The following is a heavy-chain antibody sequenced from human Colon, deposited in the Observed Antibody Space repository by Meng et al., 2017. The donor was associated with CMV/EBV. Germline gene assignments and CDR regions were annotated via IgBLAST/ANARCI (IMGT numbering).Heavy chain of an antibody. CDR2: INPRGGDT. D-gene: IGHD2-15*01. CDR3: ARGRADDLGY. CDR1: GYTFSGYY. V-gene: IGHV1-2*02. J-gene: IGHJ4*02. Sequence: KVSCRTSGYTFSGYYINWVRQAPGQRLEWMGWINPRGGDTNYAQKFQGRVTMTRDTSISTAYMELNSLTSDDTAVYFCARGRADDLGYWGRGTLVTVSS.